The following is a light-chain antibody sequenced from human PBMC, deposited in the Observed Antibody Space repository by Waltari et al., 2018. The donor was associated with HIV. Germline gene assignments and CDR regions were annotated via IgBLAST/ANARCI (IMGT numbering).Light chain of an antibody. CDR3: QSYDSGLSAYV. CDR1: SSNIGAGYD. Sequence: QSVLTQPPSVSGAPGQRVTISCTGSSSNIGAGYDVHWFQQLPGTAPKLLIDGNANRPSGVPDLFSGSKSGTAASLAITGLQAEDEADDYCQSYDSGLSAYVFGTGTKVTVL. V-gene: IGLV1-40*01. J-gene: IGLJ1*01. CDR2: GNA.